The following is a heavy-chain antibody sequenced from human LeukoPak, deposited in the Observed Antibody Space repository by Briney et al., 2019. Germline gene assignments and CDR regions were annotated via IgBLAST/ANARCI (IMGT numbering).Heavy chain of an antibody. CDR3: ARQGSRITTVRGSGRAFDI. Sequence: SETLSLTCTVSGGSISSYYWSWIRQPPGKGLEWIGYIYYSGSTNYNPSLKSRVTISVDTSKNQFSLKLSSVTAADTAVYYCARQGSRITTVRGSGRAFDIWGQGTMVTVSS. CDR1: GGSISSYY. D-gene: IGHD3-10*01. J-gene: IGHJ3*02. CDR2: IYYSGST. V-gene: IGHV4-59*08.